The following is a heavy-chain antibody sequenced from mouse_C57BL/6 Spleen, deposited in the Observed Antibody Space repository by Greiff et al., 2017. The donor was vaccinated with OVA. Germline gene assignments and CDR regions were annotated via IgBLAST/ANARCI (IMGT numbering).Heavy chain of an antibody. D-gene: IGHD1-1*01. J-gene: IGHJ2*01. CDR3: ARSGDGSSHFGD. Sequence: VQLQQPGAELVKPGASVKMSCKASGYTFTSYWITWVKQRPGQGLEWIGDIYPGSGSTNYNEKFKSKATLTVDTSSSTAYMPLSSLTSEDSAVYYCARSGDGSSHFGDWGQGTTLTVSS. V-gene: IGHV1-55*01. CDR2: IYPGSGST. CDR1: GYTFTSYW.